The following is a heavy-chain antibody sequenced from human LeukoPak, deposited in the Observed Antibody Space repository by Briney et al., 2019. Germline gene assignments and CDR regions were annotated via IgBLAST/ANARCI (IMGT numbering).Heavy chain of an antibody. CDR2: IYYSGST. CDR1: GGSISSGGFY. Sequence: SETLSLTCTVSGGSISSGGFYWTWIRQHPGKGLEWIGSIYYSGSTYYNPSLKSRVTISVDTSKNQFSLKVTSVTAADTAMYYCLRIGIAVTTSDFDYWGQGTLVTVSS. J-gene: IGHJ4*02. D-gene: IGHD4-17*01. V-gene: IGHV4-31*08. CDR3: LRIGIAVTTSDFDY.